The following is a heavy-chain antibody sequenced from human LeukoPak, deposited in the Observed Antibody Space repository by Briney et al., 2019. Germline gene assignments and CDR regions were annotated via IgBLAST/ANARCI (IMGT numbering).Heavy chain of an antibody. CDR2: IYHSGST. D-gene: IGHD3-22*01. CDR3: ARPHNYYEWKGAFDI. J-gene: IGHJ3*02. CDR1: GYSISSGYY. Sequence: PSETLSLTCTVSGYSISSGYYWGWIRQPPGKGLEWIGSIYHSGSTYYNPFLKSRVTISVDTSKNQFSLKLSSVTAADTAVYYCARPHNYYEWKGAFDIWGQGTMVTVSS. V-gene: IGHV4-38-2*02.